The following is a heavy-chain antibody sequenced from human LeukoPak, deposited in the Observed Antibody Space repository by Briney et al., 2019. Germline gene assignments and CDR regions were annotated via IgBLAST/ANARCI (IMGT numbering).Heavy chain of an antibody. D-gene: IGHD2-2*01. Sequence: VKVSCKASGGTFSSYAISWVRQAPGQGLEWMGGIIPIFGTANYAQKFQGRVTITADESTSTAYMELSSMRSEDTAVYYCARDRGRYQLLTAFDYWGQGTLVTVSS. V-gene: IGHV1-69*13. J-gene: IGHJ4*02. CDR2: IIPIFGTA. CDR1: GGTFSSYA. CDR3: ARDRGRYQLLTAFDY.